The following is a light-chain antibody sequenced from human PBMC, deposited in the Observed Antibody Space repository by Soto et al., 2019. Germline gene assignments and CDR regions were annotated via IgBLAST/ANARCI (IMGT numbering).Light chain of an antibody. CDR3: QSYDSDFVV. J-gene: IGLJ2*01. CDR1: SGSIANNY. Sequence: NFMLTQPHSVSESPGKTLSISCTRSSGSIANNYVQWYQQRPGSAPTTVTDENNQRLSGVPDRFSGSTDGSSNSASLTISGLQTEDEADYYCQSYDSDFVVFGGGTKLTVL. V-gene: IGLV6-57*04. CDR2: ENN.